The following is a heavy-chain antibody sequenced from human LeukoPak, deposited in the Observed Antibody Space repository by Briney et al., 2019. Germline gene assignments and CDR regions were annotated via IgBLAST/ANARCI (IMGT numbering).Heavy chain of an antibody. CDR1: GGSITSYY. V-gene: IGHV4-59*08. J-gene: IGHJ4*02. Sequence: SETLSLTCTVSGGSITSYYWSWIRQPPGKGLEWIGYIYYSGSTNYNPSLKSRVTISVDTSKNQFSLKLSSVTAADTAVYYCARWGYNEAFDYWGQGTLVTVSS. CDR2: IYYSGST. CDR3: ARWGYNEAFDY. D-gene: IGHD5-12*01.